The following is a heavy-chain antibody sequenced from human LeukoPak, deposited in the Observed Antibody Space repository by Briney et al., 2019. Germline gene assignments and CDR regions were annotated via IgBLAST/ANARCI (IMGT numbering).Heavy chain of an antibody. CDR2: VYYSGST. V-gene: IGHV4-59*08. CDR1: GDSFSNYY. D-gene: IGHD2-2*01. Sequence: PSETLSLTCSVPGDSFSNYYWTWIRQPPGKGLEWIGYVYYSGSTNYNPSLKTRLHLSVDTSKNRFSQKLSSVTAADTAVYYCASSPRLTTSWFLFDSWGHGPWSPSPQ. CDR3: ASSPRLTTSWFLFDS. J-gene: IGHJ5*01.